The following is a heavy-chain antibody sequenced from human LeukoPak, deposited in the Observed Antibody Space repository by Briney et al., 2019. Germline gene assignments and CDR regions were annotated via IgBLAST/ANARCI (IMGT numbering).Heavy chain of an antibody. CDR2: ISGSGGTT. Sequence: GGSPRLSCAASGFTFSSYAMSWVRQAPGKGLEWVSAISGSGGTTYYADSVKGRFTISRDNSKNTLYLQMNSLRAEDTAVYYCAKDGSRYGDYPWYWGQGTLVTVSS. CDR3: AKDGSRYGDYPWY. V-gene: IGHV3-23*01. D-gene: IGHD4-17*01. CDR1: GFTFSSYA. J-gene: IGHJ4*02.